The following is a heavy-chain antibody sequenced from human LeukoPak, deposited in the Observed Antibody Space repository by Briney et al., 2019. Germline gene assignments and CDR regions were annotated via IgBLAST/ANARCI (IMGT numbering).Heavy chain of an antibody. J-gene: IGHJ4*02. V-gene: IGHV4-39*01. CDR3: ARQGWFGELLSPLDY. CDR2: IYYSGST. CDR1: GGSISSSSYY. Sequence: SETLSLTCTVSGGSISSSSYYWGWIRQPPGKGLEWIGSIYYSGSTYYNPSLKSRVTISVDTSKNQFSLKLSSVPAPDTAVYYCARQGWFGELLSPLDYWGQGTLVTVSS. D-gene: IGHD3-10*01.